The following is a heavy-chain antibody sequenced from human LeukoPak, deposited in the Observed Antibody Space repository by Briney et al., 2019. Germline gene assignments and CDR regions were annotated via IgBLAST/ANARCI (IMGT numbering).Heavy chain of an antibody. CDR2: ISYDGSSK. Sequence: PGGSLRLSCAASGFTFSSYSMHWVRQAPGKGLEWLSVISYDGSSKYFADSVKGRFTISRDNSENTLYLQLNSLRVEDTAVYSCARARFWSRDYKSGGPLHYFDYWGLGTLVTVSS. J-gene: IGHJ4*02. V-gene: IGHV3-30*04. CDR1: GFTFSSYS. D-gene: IGHD3-10*01. CDR3: ARARFWSRDYKSGGPLHYFDY.